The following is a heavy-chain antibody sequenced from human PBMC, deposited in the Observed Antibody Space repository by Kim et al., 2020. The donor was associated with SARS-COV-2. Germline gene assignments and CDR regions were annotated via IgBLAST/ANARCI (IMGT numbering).Heavy chain of an antibody. J-gene: IGHJ6*02. V-gene: IGHV3-23*01. CDR3: AARPMIVVNGGMDV. Sequence: ADSVKGRFTISRDNSKNTLYLQMNSLRAEDTAVYYCAARPMIVVNGGMDVWGQGTTVTVSS. D-gene: IGHD3-22*01.